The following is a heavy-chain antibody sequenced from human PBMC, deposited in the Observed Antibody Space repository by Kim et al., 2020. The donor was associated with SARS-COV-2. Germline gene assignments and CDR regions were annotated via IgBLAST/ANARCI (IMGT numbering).Heavy chain of an antibody. D-gene: IGHD3-10*01. V-gene: IGHV3-23*01. CDR3: AKASNVGWLGELLNYFDY. CDR1: GFTFSTYA. Sequence: GGSLRLSCAASGFTFSTYALSWVRQAPGKGLEWVSAISGSGGSTYYADSVKGRFTISRDNSKNTLYLQMNSLRAEDTAVYYCAKASNVGWLGELLNYFDYWGQGTLVTVSS. J-gene: IGHJ4*02. CDR2: ISGSGGST.